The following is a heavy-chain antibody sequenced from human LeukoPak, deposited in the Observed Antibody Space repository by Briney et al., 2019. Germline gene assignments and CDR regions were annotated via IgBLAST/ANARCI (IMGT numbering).Heavy chain of an antibody. D-gene: IGHD2-2*01. J-gene: IGHJ4*02. CDR3: ARGYCSSTSCLASFFDY. Sequence: ASVKVSCKASGYTFTGYYMHWVRQAPGQGLEWMGWINPNSGGTNYAQKFQGRVTMTRDTSISTAYMELSRLRSDDTAVYYCARGYCSSTSCLASFFDYWGQGTLVTVSS. CDR2: INPNSGGT. CDR1: GYTFTGYY. V-gene: IGHV1-2*02.